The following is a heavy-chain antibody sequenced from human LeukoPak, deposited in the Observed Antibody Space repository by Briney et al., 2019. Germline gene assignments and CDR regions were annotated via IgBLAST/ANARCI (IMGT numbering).Heavy chain of an antibody. CDR1: GYTFTSYY. CDR2: INTSGGST. CDR3: ARDCDDGYYDSSGYYDFDY. Sequence: ASVKVSCKASGYTFTSYYMHWVRQAPGQGLEWMGIINTSGGSTSYAQKFQGRVTMTRDTSTSTVYIELSSLRSEDTAVYYFARDCDDGYYDSSGYYDFDYWGQGTLVTVSS. J-gene: IGHJ4*02. D-gene: IGHD3-22*01. V-gene: IGHV1-46*01.